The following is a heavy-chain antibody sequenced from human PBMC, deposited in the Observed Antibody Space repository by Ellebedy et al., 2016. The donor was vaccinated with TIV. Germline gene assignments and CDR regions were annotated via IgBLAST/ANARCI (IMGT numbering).Heavy chain of an antibody. CDR1: GFTFSDYW. V-gene: IGHV3-7*01. CDR2: IKQDGSEK. J-gene: IGHJ4*02. Sequence: GESLKISCAASGFTFSDYWMSWVRQAPGKGLEWVANIKQDGSEKWYVDSVRGRFTISRDNAKKSLYLQMSSLRAEDTALYYCATESDVKHRQALDCWGQGTQVTVSS. D-gene: IGHD2-21*01. CDR3: ATESDVKHRQALDC.